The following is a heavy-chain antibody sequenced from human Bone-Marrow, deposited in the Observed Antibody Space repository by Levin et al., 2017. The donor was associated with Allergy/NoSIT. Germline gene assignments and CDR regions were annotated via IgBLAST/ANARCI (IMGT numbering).Heavy chain of an antibody. CDR2: VYASGNT. CDR3: ARRGYDSIDY. V-gene: IGHV4-61*02. J-gene: IGHJ4*02. CDR1: GGSISSGNYY. D-gene: IGHD5-12*01. Sequence: SETLSLTCTVSGGSISSGNYYWSWIRQPTGTGLEWVGRVYASGNTDYSPSLKSRVKISIDTSNNQFSLRLTSVTAADTAVYYCARRGYDSIDYWGQGTLVTVSS.